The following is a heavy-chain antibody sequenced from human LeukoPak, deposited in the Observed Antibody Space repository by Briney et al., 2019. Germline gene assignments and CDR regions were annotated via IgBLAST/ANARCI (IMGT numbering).Heavy chain of an antibody. CDR1: GYTFTNYY. CDR2: INPSGSST. J-gene: IGHJ3*02. V-gene: IGHV1-46*01. D-gene: IGHD2-8*01. CDR3: AGGTTNTKGAFDM. Sequence: AAVKVSCKASGYTFTNYYIHWVRQAPGQGLEWMGIINPSGSSTSYAQKFQGRVTMTRDTSTSTVYMELSSLRSEDTAVYYCAGGTTNTKGAFDMWGQGTMVTVSS.